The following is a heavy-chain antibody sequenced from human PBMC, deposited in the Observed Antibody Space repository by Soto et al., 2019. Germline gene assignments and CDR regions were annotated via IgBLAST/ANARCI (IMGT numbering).Heavy chain of an antibody. Sequence: ESGGGLVKPGGSLRLSCAASGFTFSNAWMNWVRQAPGKGLEWVGRIKSKTDGGTTDYAAPVKGRFTISRDDSKNTLYLQMNSLKTEDTAVYYCTTVDGDLSYYYYYGMDVWGQGTTVTVSS. V-gene: IGHV3-15*07. CDR1: GFTFSNAW. CDR2: IKSKTDGGTT. J-gene: IGHJ6*02. CDR3: TTVDGDLSYYYYYGMDV. D-gene: IGHD4-17*01.